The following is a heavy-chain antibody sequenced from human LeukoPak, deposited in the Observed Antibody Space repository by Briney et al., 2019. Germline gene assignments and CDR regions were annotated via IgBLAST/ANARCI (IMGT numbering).Heavy chain of an antibody. V-gene: IGHV4-4*07. J-gene: IGHJ2*01. D-gene: IGHD3-16*01. CDR1: GGSISSYY. CDR2: IYTSGST. CDR3: ARWGEVYWYFDL. Sequence: SETLSLTCTVSGGSISSYYWSWIRQPAGKGLEWIGRIYTSGSTNYNPSLKSRVTISADTSKNQFSLKLASVTAADTAVYYCARWGEVYWYFDLWGRGTLVTVSS.